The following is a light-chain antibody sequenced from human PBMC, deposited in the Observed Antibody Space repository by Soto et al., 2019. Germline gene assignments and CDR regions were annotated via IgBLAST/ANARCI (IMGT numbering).Light chain of an antibody. CDR1: SSNIGSNY. CDR2: RNN. J-gene: IGLJ1*01. Sequence: QSVLTQPPSASGTPGQRVTISCAGSSSNIGSNYVYWYQQLPATAPKLLIYRNNQRPSGVPDRFSGSKSGTSASLAISGLRSEDEADYYCAAWDASLSGPYVFGTGTKLTVL. V-gene: IGLV1-47*01. CDR3: AAWDASLSGPYV.